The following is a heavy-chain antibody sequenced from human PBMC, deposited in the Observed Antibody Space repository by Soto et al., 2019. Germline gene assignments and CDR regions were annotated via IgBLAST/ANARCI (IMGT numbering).Heavy chain of an antibody. CDR3: ARSLFGSGWTLDS. J-gene: IGHJ4*02. CDR2: VYHTGTT. D-gene: IGHD6-19*01. V-gene: IGHV4-59*01. Sequence: KPSETLSLTCDVSGASITTYYWSWIRQAPGKGLEWIGNVYHTGTTDYNSSLKSRVTISVDTSKNQFSLNMNSVTAADTAVYYCARSLFGSGWTLDSWGQGALVTVYS. CDR1: GASITTYY.